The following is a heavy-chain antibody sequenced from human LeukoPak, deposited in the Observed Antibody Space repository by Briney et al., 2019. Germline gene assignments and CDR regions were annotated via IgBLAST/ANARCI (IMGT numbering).Heavy chain of an antibody. J-gene: IGHJ4*02. Sequence: GASLRLSRAASGFTSRSYSMNSVRQAPRKGLGSVSYITSISSTTYSADSVKGRFTISRDNAKNSLYLQMNSLRAEDTAVYYCARSGLGSGYYLLRSIVYWGQGTLVTVSS. D-gene: IGHD3-22*01. CDR1: GFTSRSYS. V-gene: IGHV3-48*04. CDR2: ITSISSTT. CDR3: ARSGLGSGYYLLRSIVY.